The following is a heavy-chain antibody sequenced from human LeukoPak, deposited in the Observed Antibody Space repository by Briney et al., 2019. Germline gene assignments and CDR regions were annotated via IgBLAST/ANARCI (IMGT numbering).Heavy chain of an antibody. CDR1: GFTFSSYS. J-gene: IGHJ5*02. V-gene: IGHV3-48*01. D-gene: IGHD6-13*01. CDR3: ASVGYSSSHRVGFDP. CDR2: ISSSSSTI. Sequence: GGSLRLSCAATGFTFSSYSMNWVRQAPGKGLEWVSYISSSSSTIYYADSVKGRFTISRDNAKNSLYLQMNSLRAEDTAVYYCASVGYSSSHRVGFDPWGQGTLVTVSS.